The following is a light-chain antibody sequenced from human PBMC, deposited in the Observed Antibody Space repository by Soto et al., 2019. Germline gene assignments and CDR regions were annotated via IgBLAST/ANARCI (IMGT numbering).Light chain of an antibody. J-gene: IGKJ3*01. CDR1: QSVSRY. CDR2: DAS. V-gene: IGKV3-11*01. Sequence: EIVLTQSPATLSLSPGERATLSCRASQSVSRYLAWYQQKPGQAPRLLIYDASNRATGIPARFSGSGSGTDFTLTISSLEPDDLAVYFCQQRANWPPGFTFGPGTKVDFK. CDR3: QQRANWPPGFT.